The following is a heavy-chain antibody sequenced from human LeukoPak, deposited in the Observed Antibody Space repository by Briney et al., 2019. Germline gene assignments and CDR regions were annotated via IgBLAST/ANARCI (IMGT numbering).Heavy chain of an antibody. Sequence: GRSLRLSCAASGFTFSSYAMHWVRQAPGKGLEWVAVISYDGYNKDYADSVKGRFTISRDNSKNTLYLQMNSLRAEDTAVYYCAKPLQLGGDTYFDYWGQGTLVTVSS. CDR2: ISYDGYNK. CDR1: GFTFSSYA. J-gene: IGHJ4*02. V-gene: IGHV3-30*04. CDR3: AKPLQLGGDTYFDY. D-gene: IGHD5-24*01.